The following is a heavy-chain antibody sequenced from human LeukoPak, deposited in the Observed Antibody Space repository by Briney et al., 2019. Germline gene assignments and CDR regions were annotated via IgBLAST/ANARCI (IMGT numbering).Heavy chain of an antibody. V-gene: IGHV1-24*01. Sequence: GASVKVSCKVSGYTLTELSMHWVRQAPGKGLEWMGGFDPEDGETIYAQKFQGRVTMTEDTSTDTAYMELSSLRSEDTAVYYCATGYSSSWYEVYWGQGTLVTVSS. J-gene: IGHJ4*02. D-gene: IGHD6-13*01. CDR1: GYTLTELS. CDR2: FDPEDGET. CDR3: ATGYSSSWYEVY.